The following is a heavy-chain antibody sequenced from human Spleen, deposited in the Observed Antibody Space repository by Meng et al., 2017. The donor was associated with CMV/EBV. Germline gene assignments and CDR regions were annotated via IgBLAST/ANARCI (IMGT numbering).Heavy chain of an antibody. J-gene: IGHJ4*02. V-gene: IGHV3-7*03. D-gene: IGHD5-18*01. Sequence: GESLKISCAASGFTFSSYWMSWVRQAPGKGLEWVANIKQDGSEKYYVDSVKGRFTISRDNSKNTLYLQMNSLRAEDTAVYYCAKGRYSYGYYNDWGQGTLVTVSS. CDR1: GFTFSSYW. CDR2: IKQDGSEK. CDR3: AKGRYSYGYYND.